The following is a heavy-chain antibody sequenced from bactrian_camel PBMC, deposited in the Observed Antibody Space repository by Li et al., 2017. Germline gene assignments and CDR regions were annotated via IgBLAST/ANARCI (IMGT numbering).Heavy chain of an antibody. CDR1: GYPDSSCS. D-gene: IGHD6*01. J-gene: IGHJ4*01. CDR2: IIVSDGST. CDR3: TREDPGAGRAD. V-gene: IGHV3S1*01. Sequence: VESGGGSVEAGGSLTLTCVASGYPDSSCSMNWHRQAPREERELVSSIIVSDGSTYYSDSVKGRFTISRDDAKNALYLQLNSLKTEDAAMYYCTREDPGAGRADWGQGTQVTVS.